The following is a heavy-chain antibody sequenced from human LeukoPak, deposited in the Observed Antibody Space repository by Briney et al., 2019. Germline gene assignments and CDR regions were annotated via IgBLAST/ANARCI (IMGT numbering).Heavy chain of an antibody. Sequence: GASVKVSCRASGYTFTSYDIKWVRQATGQGLEWMGWMNPKSGNTGYAQKFQGRVTITRNTSISTAYMEVSSLRYEDTVVYYCARRAVDNSYYYYMDVWRKGTTVTVSS. CDR3: ARRAVDNSYYYYMDV. V-gene: IGHV1-8*01. J-gene: IGHJ6*03. CDR2: MNPKSGNT. D-gene: IGHD6-19*01. CDR1: GYTFTSYD.